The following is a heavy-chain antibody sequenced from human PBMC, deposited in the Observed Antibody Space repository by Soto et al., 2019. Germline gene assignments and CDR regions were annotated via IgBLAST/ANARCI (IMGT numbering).Heavy chain of an antibody. V-gene: IGHV1-69*01. Sequence: QVPLVQSGAEVKKPGSSVTVSCKASGGTFSSYAIHWVRQAPGQGLEWMGGIIPMYGPVKYAQRFQGRVTITADEYTTTVYMELTSLTSQDTAVYYCARVTSMVRGVIDNWFDPWGHGTLVTVSS. CDR3: ARVTSMVRGVIDNWFDP. CDR1: GGTFSSYA. D-gene: IGHD3-10*01. CDR2: IIPMYGPV. J-gene: IGHJ5*02.